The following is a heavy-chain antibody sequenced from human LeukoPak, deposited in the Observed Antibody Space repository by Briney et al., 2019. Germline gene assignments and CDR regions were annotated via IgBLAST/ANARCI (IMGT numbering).Heavy chain of an antibody. CDR3: AKDRWYYDSSGYYYYYYGMDV. CDR2: ISYDGSNK. V-gene: IGHV3-30*18. D-gene: IGHD3-22*01. Sequence: PGGSLRLSCAASGFTFSSYGMPWVRQAPGKGLEWVAVISYDGSNKYYADSVKGRFTISRDNSKNTLYLQMNSLRAEDTAVYYCAKDRWYYDSSGYYYYYYGMDVWGQGTTVTVSS. J-gene: IGHJ6*02. CDR1: GFTFSSYG.